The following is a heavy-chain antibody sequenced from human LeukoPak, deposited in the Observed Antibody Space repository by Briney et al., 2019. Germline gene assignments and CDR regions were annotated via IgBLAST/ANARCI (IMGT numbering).Heavy chain of an antibody. CDR1: GASISHYF. J-gene: IGHJ3*02. D-gene: IGHD3-16*01. V-gene: IGHV4-59*01. CDR2: MFYSGSN. CDR3: ATAGEFWGSSPLGVFDI. Sequence: SETLSLTCTVSGASISHYFFSWIRQPPGRGLEWVGYMFYSGSNNYNPSLKNRVSMSIDTSKSQVSLNLYSVTAADTALYYCATAGEFWGSSPLGVFDIWGKGEMVTVSS.